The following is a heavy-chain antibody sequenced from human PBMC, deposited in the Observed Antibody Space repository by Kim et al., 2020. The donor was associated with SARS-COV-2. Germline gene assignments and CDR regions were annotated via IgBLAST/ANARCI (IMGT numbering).Heavy chain of an antibody. J-gene: IGHJ4*02. Sequence: GGSLRLSCAASGFTFSSYAMHWVRQAPGKGLEWVAVISYDGSNKYYADSVKGRFTISRDNSKNTLYLQMNSLRAEDTAVYYCARETPERWLQFSSLRRNDYWGQGTLVTVSS. CDR2: ISYDGSNK. V-gene: IGHV3-30-3*01. CDR3: ARETPERWLQFSSLRRNDY. CDR1: GFTFSSYA. D-gene: IGHD5-12*01.